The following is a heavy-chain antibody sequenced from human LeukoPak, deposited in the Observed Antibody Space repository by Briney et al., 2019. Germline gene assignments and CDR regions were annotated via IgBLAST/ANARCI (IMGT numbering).Heavy chain of an antibody. CDR2: INHSGST. CDR1: GFTFSSYS. V-gene: IGHV4-34*01. D-gene: IGHD2-21*02. Sequence: GSLRLSCAASGFTFSSYSMNWVRQPPGKGLEWIGEINHSGSTNYNPSLKSRVTISVDTSKNQFSLKLSSVTAADTAVYYCARVEVVTAIPSGWFDPWGQGTLVTVSS. J-gene: IGHJ5*02. CDR3: ARVEVVTAIPSGWFDP.